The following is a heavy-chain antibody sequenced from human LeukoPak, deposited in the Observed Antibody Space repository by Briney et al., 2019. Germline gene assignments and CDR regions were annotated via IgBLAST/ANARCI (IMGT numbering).Heavy chain of an antibody. D-gene: IGHD2/OR15-2a*01. CDR2: ISSSSSYI. J-gene: IGHJ6*02. Sequence: GGSLRLSCAASGFTFSIYSMNWVRQAPGKGLEWVSSISSSSSYIYYADSVKGRFTISRDNAKNSLYLQMNSLRAADTAVYYCARDQTIPLPGRPSMSMDVWGQGTTVTVSS. CDR3: ARDQTIPLPGRPSMSMDV. V-gene: IGHV3-21*04. CDR1: GFTFSIYS.